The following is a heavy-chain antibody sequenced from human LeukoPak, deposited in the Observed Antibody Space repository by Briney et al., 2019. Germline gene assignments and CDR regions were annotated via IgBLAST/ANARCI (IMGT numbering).Heavy chain of an antibody. CDR1: GFTFSAYW. J-gene: IGHJ2*01. V-gene: IGHV3-74*01. CDR2: LDTDGSDT. Sequence: GGSLRLSCAASGFTFSAYWMHWVRQAPGKGLVWVSRLDTDGSDTRYADSVQGRFTISRDNAKYTLYLQMNSLRAEDTAVYYCARSEAVAWSFDLWGRGTLVTVSS. D-gene: IGHD6-19*01. CDR3: ARSEAVAWSFDL.